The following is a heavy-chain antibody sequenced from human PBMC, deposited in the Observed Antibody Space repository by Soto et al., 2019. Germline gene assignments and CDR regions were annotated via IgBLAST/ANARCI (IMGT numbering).Heavy chain of an antibody. CDR1: GFTFSSYA. J-gene: IGHJ6*02. D-gene: IGHD3-10*01. CDR3: ARGDRGGSGSPASYYYSGLDV. CDR2: VSAGGDMT. Sequence: DVQLLESGGHLVQPGGSLRLSCAASGFTFSSYAMSWVRQAPGKGLEWVSSVSAGGDMTYYSDSVKGRFTISRDNSNNGLFLQMHSLRIEDTALYYCARGDRGGSGSPASYYYSGLDVWGQGTTVTVS. V-gene: IGHV3-23*01.